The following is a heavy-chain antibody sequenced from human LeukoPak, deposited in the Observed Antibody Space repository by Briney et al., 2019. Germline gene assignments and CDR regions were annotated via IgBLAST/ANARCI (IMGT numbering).Heavy chain of an antibody. V-gene: IGHV3-43*02. D-gene: IGHD6-19*01. CDR2: ISGDSGST. J-gene: IGHJ4*02. Sequence: GGSLRLSCAASGFTFHDYAMYWVRQAPGKGPEWVSLISGDSGSTDYADFVKGRFTISRDNSQNSAFLQMNSLTSEDTAVYFCAKDRGSGWYYFHYWGQGTLVTVSS. CDR3: AKDRGSGWYYFHY. CDR1: GFTFHDYA.